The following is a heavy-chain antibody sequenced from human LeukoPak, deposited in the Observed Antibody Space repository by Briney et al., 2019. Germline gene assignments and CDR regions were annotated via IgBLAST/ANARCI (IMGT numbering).Heavy chain of an antibody. CDR1: GFTFSSYW. Sequence: AGGSLRLSCAASGFTFSSYWMSWVRQAPGKGLEWVANIKQDGSEKYYVDSVKGRFTISRDNAKNSLYLQMNSLRAEDTAVYYCAREGVKVQQLAHPFKANEPYYYYYGMDVWGQGTTVTVSS. CDR3: AREGVKVQQLAHPFKANEPYYYYYGMDV. D-gene: IGHD6-13*01. V-gene: IGHV3-7*01. J-gene: IGHJ6*02. CDR2: IKQDGSEK.